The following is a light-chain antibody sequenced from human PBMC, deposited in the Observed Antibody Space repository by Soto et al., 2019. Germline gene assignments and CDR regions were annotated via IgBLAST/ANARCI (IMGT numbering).Light chain of an antibody. J-gene: IGKJ4*01. CDR3: QQCRNWPLT. Sequence: EIVMTQSPATLSVSPGEGATLSCKASQNLYNTLASYHQRPGQPPRLLIYDASTRATGISARFSGSGYGTEFTRTISSLQSEDFAVYLCQQCRNWPLTFGGGTKV. CDR2: DAS. V-gene: IGKV3-15*01. CDR1: QNLYNT.